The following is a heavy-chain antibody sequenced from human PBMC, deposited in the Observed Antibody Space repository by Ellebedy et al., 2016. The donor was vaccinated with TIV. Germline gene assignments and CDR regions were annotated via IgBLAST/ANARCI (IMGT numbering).Heavy chain of an antibody. CDR3: ETDASYGDYSSPAHAFEA. J-gene: IGHJ3*01. CDR2: INQDGSDK. Sequence: GESLKISCAASGFSFSSYWMAWVRQPPGKGLEWVSNINQDGSDKHYVDSVKGRFTISRDNARNSLYLQVSSLRVEDTAVFYCETDASYGDYSSPAHAFEAWGQGTMVTVSS. V-gene: IGHV3-7*04. CDR1: GFSFSSYW. D-gene: IGHD4-17*01.